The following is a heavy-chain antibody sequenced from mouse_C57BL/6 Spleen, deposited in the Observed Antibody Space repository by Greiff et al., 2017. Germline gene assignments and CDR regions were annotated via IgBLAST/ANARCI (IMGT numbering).Heavy chain of an antibody. CDR1: GYTFTSYT. J-gene: IGHJ1*03. V-gene: IGHV1-4*01. Sequence: QVQLQQSGAELARPGASVKMSCKASGYTFTSYTMHWVKQRPGQGLEWIGYINPSSGYTKYNQKFKDKATLTADKSSSTAYMQLSSLTSEDSAVYYCARANYYGSSLDWCVDVGGTGTTVTVSS. CDR2: INPSSGYT. CDR3: ARANYYGSSLDWCVDV. D-gene: IGHD1-1*01.